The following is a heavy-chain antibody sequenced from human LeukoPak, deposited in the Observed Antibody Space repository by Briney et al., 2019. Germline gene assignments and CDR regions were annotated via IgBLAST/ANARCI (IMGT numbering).Heavy chain of an antibody. CDR3: ARIRPGNHFDY. Sequence: GSLRLSCTASGFTFSIYWMSWVRQAPGKGLEWVASIKEDGSEEHYVDSVKGRFTISRDNARNSVHVQMNSLRAEDTAVYFCARIRPGNHFDYWGQGALVTVSS. D-gene: IGHD1-14*01. CDR2: IKEDGSEE. J-gene: IGHJ4*02. V-gene: IGHV3-7*01. CDR1: GFTFSIYW.